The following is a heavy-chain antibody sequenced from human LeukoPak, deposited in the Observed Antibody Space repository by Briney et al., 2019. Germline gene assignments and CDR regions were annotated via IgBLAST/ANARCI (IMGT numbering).Heavy chain of an antibody. Sequence: SETLSPTCTVSGGSISSAGYFWNWIRQYPGKGLEWIGYIYYTGIIYYNPSLKSRVTISVYTSKNHFSLKLRSVTAAATAVFYCVRGVRDTIGYDHFDSWGQGTLVTVPS. V-gene: IGHV4-31*03. CDR1: GGSISSAGYF. CDR2: IYYTGII. D-gene: IGHD3-22*01. CDR3: VRGVRDTIGYDHFDS. J-gene: IGHJ4*02.